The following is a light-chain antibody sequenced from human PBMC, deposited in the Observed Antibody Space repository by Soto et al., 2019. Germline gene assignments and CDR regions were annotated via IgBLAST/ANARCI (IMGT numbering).Light chain of an antibody. CDR1: QSVSSNY. CDR3: QQYGYSPIT. V-gene: IGKV3-20*01. CDR2: AAS. J-gene: IGKJ5*01. Sequence: IVLTQSPGTLSLSPGERATLSCRAGQSVSSNYLAWYQQKPGQAPRLLIYAASSRATGITDRFSGSGSGTDFTLTIDELEPEDCVVYYCQQYGYSPITFGQGTRLEIK.